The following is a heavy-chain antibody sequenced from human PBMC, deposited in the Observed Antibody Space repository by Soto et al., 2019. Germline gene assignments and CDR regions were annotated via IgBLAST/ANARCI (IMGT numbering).Heavy chain of an antibody. CDR3: ARDMGAHAHFDY. CDR2: IWYDGSNK. Sequence: VQLVESGGGVVQPGRSLRLSCAASGFTFSSYGMHWVRQAPGKGLEWVAVIWYDGSNKYYADSVKGRFTISRDNSKNTLYLQMNSLRAEDTAVYYCARDMGAHAHFDYWGQGTLVTVSS. CDR1: GFTFSSYG. V-gene: IGHV3-33*01. J-gene: IGHJ4*02. D-gene: IGHD3-16*01.